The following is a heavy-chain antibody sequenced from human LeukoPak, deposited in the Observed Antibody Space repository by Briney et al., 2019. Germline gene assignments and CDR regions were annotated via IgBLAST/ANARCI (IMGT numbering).Heavy chain of an antibody. V-gene: IGHV3-48*01. CDR3: AKYRTSPPYGLDV. CDR1: GFTFSTYS. J-gene: IGHJ6*02. Sequence: GGSLRLSCAASGFTFSTYSMNWVRQAPGKGLEWVSFISTGSSTIYYADSVKGRFTISRDNAKNSLYLQMNSLRAEDTAIYYCAKYRTSPPYGLDVWGQGTTVTVSS. CDR2: ISTGSSTI. D-gene: IGHD5-18*01.